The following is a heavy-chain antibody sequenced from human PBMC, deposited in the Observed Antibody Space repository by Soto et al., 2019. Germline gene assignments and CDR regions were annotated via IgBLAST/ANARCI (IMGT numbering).Heavy chain of an antibody. V-gene: IGHV5-51*01. Sequence: GESLKISCKGSGYSFTSYWIGWVRQMPGKGLEWMGIIYPGDSDTRYSPSFQGQVTISADKSISTAYLQWSSLKASDTAVYYCARLPVLRYYGMDVWGQGTTVTVSS. CDR2: IYPGDSDT. J-gene: IGHJ6*02. CDR3: ARLPVLRYYGMDV. CDR1: GYSFTSYW. D-gene: IGHD2-8*01.